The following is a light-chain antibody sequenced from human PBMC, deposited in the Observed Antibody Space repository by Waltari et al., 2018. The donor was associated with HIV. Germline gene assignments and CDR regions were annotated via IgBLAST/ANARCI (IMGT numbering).Light chain of an antibody. V-gene: IGLV2-23*02. CDR3: CSCPRGGIRYL. J-gene: IGLJ1*01. CDR2: EVT. CDR1: SSNVGSDDL. Sequence: QSALTQPASVSGSPGQSITISCTGTSSNVGSDDLVSWYQQHPGEAPKLFIYEVTKRPCGVYHRVSGAPSGTTASLPISGLQADDWSVDYCCSCPRGGIRYLFGTGTKLTVL.